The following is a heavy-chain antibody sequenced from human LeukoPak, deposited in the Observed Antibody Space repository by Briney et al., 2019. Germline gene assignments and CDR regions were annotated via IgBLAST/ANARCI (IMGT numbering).Heavy chain of an antibody. D-gene: IGHD3-22*01. J-gene: IGHJ4*02. CDR3: AREYYYDNSGYYYFDY. V-gene: IGHV4-4*07. Sequence: SETLSLTCTVSGGSISSYYWSWIRQPAGKGLEWIGRIYTSGSTNYNPSLKSRVTMSVDTSKNQFSLKLSSVTAADTAVYYCAREYYYDNSGYYYFDYWGQGTLVTVSS. CDR2: IYTSGST. CDR1: GGSISSYY.